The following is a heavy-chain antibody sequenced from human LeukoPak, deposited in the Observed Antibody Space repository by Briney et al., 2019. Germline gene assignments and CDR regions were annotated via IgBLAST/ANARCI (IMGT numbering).Heavy chain of an antibody. J-gene: IGHJ5*02. Sequence: ASVKVSCKASGYTFTSYDINWVRQATGQGLEWMGWMNPNSGNTGYAQKFQGRVTMTRNTSISTAYMELSSLRSEDTAVYYCARGYYYDSSGYFNWFDPWGQGTLVTVSS. V-gene: IGHV1-8*01. D-gene: IGHD3-22*01. CDR3: ARGYYYDSSGYFNWFDP. CDR1: GYTFTSYD. CDR2: MNPNSGNT.